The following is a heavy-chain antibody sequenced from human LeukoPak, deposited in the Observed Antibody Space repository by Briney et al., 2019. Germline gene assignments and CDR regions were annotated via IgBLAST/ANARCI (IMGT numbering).Heavy chain of an antibody. V-gene: IGHV3-33*01. CDR2: IWYDGSNK. Sequence: GRSLRLSCAASGFTFSGYGMHWVRQAPGKGLEWVAVIWYDGSNKYYADSVKGRFTISRDNSKNTLYLQMNSLRAEDTAVYYCARDSKYYDFWSGYPPIYYYYGMDVWGQGTTVTVSS. CDR1: GFTFSGYG. D-gene: IGHD3-3*01. J-gene: IGHJ6*02. CDR3: ARDSKYYDFWSGYPPIYYYYGMDV.